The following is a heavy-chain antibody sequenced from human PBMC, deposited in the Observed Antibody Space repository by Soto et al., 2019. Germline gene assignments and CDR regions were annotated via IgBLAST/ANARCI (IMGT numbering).Heavy chain of an antibody. V-gene: IGHV3-23*01. CDR3: AKVSSSGWYRGYDY. Sequence: WGSLRLSCAASGFTFSSYSMSWVRQAPGKGLEWVSAISGSGGSTYYADSVKGRFTISRDNSKNTLYLQMNSLRAEDTAVYYCAKVSSSGWYRGYDYWGQGTLVTVPQ. J-gene: IGHJ4*02. CDR2: ISGSGGST. D-gene: IGHD6-19*01. CDR1: GFTFSSYS.